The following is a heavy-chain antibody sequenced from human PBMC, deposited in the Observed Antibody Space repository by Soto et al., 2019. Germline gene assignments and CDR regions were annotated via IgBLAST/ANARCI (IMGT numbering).Heavy chain of an antibody. J-gene: IGHJ3*02. Sequence: GGSLRLSCAASGFTFSSYGMHWVRQAPGKGLEWVAVISYDGSNKYYADSVKGRFTISRDNSKNTLYLQMNSLRAEDTAVYYCAKPYGSGSYYPLPAFDIWGQGTMVTVSS. V-gene: IGHV3-30*18. CDR2: ISYDGSNK. D-gene: IGHD3-10*01. CDR1: GFTFSSYG. CDR3: AKPYGSGSYYPLPAFDI.